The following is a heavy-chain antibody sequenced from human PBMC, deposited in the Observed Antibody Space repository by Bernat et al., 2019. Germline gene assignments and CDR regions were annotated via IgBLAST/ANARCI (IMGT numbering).Heavy chain of an antibody. CDR2: IIPIHGIA. V-gene: IGHV1-69*02. D-gene: IGHD2-2*01. Sequence: QVQLVQSGAEVKKPGSSVKVSCKASGGTFSSYTISWVRQAPGQGLEWMGRIIPIHGIANYAQKFQGRVTITADKSTSTAYMELSSLRSEDTAVYYCAGNLGYCSSTSCCLDYWGQGTLVTVSS. CDR1: GGTFSSYT. CDR3: AGNLGYCSSTSCCLDY. J-gene: IGHJ4*02.